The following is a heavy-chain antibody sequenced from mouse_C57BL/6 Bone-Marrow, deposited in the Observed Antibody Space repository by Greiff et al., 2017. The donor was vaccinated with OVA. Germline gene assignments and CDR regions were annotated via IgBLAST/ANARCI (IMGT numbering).Heavy chain of an antibody. J-gene: IGHJ4*01. V-gene: IGHV1-72*01. CDR1: GYTFTSYW. D-gene: IGHD1-1*01. CDR3: ARLIQVTTVVPTRGRGGYAMGY. Sequence: QVQLQQSGAELVKPGASVKLSCKASGYTFTSYWMHWVKQRPGRGLEWIGRIDPNSGGTKYNEKFKSKATLTVDKPSSSAYMQLSSLTSEDSAVYYCARLIQVTTVVPTRGRGGYAMGYWGQGTSVTVAS. CDR2: IDPNSGGT.